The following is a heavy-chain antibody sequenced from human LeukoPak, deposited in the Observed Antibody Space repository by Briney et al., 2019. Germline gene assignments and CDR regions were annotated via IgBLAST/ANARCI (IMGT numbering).Heavy chain of an antibody. Sequence: GGSLRLSCAASGFTFSSYAMSWVRQAPGKGLEWVSAISGSGGSTYYADSVKGRFTISRDNSKNTLYLQMNSLRAEDTAVYYCARPVTRTLYNWLDPWGQGTLVTVSS. CDR3: ARPVTRTLYNWLDP. CDR2: ISGSGGST. CDR1: GFTFSSYA. V-gene: IGHV3-23*01. D-gene: IGHD4-17*01. J-gene: IGHJ5*02.